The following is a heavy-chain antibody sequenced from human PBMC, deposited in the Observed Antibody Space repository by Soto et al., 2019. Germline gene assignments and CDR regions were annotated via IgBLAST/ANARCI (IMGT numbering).Heavy chain of an antibody. CDR3: ASEGLDSSRYYRGLDY. CDR2: ISSSSSYI. J-gene: IGHJ4*02. V-gene: IGHV3-21*01. D-gene: IGHD3-22*01. CDR1: GFTFSSYS. Sequence: EVQLVESGGGLVKPGGSLRLSCAASGFTFSSYSMNWVRQAPGKGLEWVSSISSSSSYIYYADSVKGRFTISRDNAKNSLYLQLNILRAEDSAVYYCASEGLDSSRYYRGLDYWGQATLVTVSS.